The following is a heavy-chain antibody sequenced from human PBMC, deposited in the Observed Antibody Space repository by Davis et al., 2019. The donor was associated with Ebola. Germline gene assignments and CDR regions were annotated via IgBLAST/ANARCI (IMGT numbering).Heavy chain of an antibody. Sequence: PGGSLRLSCAASGFTFSSYAMSWVRQAPGKGLEWFSAISGSGGSTYYADSVKGRFTISRDNSKNTLYLQMNSLRAEDTAVYYCASFWSGYSGPTQILTAPLYWGQGTLVTVSS. V-gene: IGHV3-23*01. CDR1: GFTFSSYA. J-gene: IGHJ4*02. CDR2: ISGSGGST. CDR3: ASFWSGYSGPTQILTAPLY. D-gene: IGHD3-3*01.